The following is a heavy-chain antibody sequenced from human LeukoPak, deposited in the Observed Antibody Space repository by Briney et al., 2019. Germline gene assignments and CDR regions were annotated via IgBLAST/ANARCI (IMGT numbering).Heavy chain of an antibody. V-gene: IGHV1-46*01. CDR3: ARDVVPAAKNDYYYYYMDV. Sequence: ASVKVSCXASGYTFTSYYMHWVRQAPGQGLEWMGIINPSGGSTSYAQKFQGRVTMTRDTSTRTVYMELSSLRSEDTAVYYCARDVVPAAKNDYYYYYMDVWGKGTTVTVSS. J-gene: IGHJ6*03. CDR1: GYTFTSYY. D-gene: IGHD2-2*01. CDR2: INPSGGST.